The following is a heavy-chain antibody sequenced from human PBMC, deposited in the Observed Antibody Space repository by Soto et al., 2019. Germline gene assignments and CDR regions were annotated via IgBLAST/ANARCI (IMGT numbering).Heavy chain of an antibody. Sequence: QVQLVQSGDEVRKPGSSVKVSCKASGSIFVNYGIAWVRQAPGQGLEWMGWISPYSGNTHYASKAQGRPSMTTETSTTTAHIDLWSLTSDDTAVYYWAIVDNGVTPTPQDVWGQGTPVTVSS. CDR2: ISPYSGNT. CDR1: GSIFVNYG. J-gene: IGHJ6*02. D-gene: IGHD5-12*01. CDR3: AIVDNGVTPTPQDV. V-gene: IGHV1-18*01.